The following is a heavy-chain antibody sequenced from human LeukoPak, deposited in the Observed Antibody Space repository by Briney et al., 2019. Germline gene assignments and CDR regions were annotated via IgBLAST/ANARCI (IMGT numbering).Heavy chain of an antibody. CDR3: ARHPVVLRYFDWLPRADAFDI. D-gene: IGHD3-9*01. Sequence: SETLSLTCAVYGGSFSGYYWSWIRQPPGKGLEWIGEINHSGSTNYNPSLKSRVTISVDTSKNQFPLKLSSVTAADTAVYYCARHPVVLRYFDWLPRADAFDIWGQGTMVTVSS. J-gene: IGHJ3*02. V-gene: IGHV4-34*01. CDR1: GGSFSGYY. CDR2: INHSGST.